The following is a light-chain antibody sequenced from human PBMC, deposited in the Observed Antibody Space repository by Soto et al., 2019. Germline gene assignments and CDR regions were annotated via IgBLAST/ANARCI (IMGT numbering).Light chain of an antibody. Sequence: DIVMTQSPDSLAVSLGERATINCKSSQSVLYSSNNKNYLAWYQQRPGQPPKLLIYWASTRESGVPDRFSGSVSGTDFTLTISSLQAEDVAVYYCQQYYSTLLFTFGPGTKVDIK. CDR1: QSVLYSSNNKNY. J-gene: IGKJ3*01. V-gene: IGKV4-1*01. CDR3: QQYYSTLLFT. CDR2: WAS.